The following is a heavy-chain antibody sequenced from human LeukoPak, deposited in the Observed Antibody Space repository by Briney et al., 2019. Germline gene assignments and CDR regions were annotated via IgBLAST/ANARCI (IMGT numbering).Heavy chain of an antibody. J-gene: IGHJ4*02. CDR2: ISSSSSYI. D-gene: IGHD3-22*01. CDR3: ASIFYYDSSGYYPY. V-gene: IGHV3-21*01. Sequence: PGGSLRLSCAASGFTFSSYSMNWVRQAPGKGLEWVSSISSSSSYIYYADSVKGRFTISRDNAKNSLYLQMNSLRAEDAAVYYCASIFYYDSSGYYPYWGQGTLVTVSS. CDR1: GFTFSSYS.